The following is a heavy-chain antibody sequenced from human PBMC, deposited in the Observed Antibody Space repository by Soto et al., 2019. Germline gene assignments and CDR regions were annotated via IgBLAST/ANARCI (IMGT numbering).Heavy chain of an antibody. V-gene: IGHV1-2*04. CDR2: INPNSGGT. CDR1: GYTFTGYY. J-gene: IGHJ4*02. Sequence: GASVKVSCKASGYTFTGYYMHWVRQAPGQGLEWMGWINPNSGGTNYAQKFQGWVTMTRDTSISTAYMELSRLRSDDTAVYYCARELHLETYFDYWDQGTLVTVSS. CDR3: ARELHLETYFDY.